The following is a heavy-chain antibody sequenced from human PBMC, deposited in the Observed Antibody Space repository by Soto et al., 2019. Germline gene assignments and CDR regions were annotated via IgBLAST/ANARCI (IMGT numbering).Heavy chain of an antibody. CDR2: FDPEDGET. CDR1: GYTLTELS. V-gene: IGHV1-24*01. CDR3: ATVRYDYIGGGAFDI. J-gene: IGHJ3*02. Sequence: ASVKVSCKVSGYTLTELSMHWVRQAPGKGLEWMGGFDPEDGETIYAQKFQGRVTMTEDTSTDTAYMEPSSLRSEDTAVYYCATVRYDYIGGGAFDIWGQGTMVTVSS. D-gene: IGHD3-16*01.